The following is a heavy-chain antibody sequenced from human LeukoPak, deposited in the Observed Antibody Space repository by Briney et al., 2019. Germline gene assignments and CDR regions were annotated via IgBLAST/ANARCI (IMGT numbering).Heavy chain of an antibody. CDR1: GFTFTSSA. D-gene: IGHD6-13*01. CDR3: AASRAAAADGFDY. V-gene: IGHV1-58*01. J-gene: IGHJ4*02. Sequence: SVKVSCKASGFTFTSSAVQWVRQARGQRLEWIGWIVVGSGNTNYAQKFQERVTITRDMSTSTAYMELSSLRSEDTAVYYCAASRAAAADGFDYWGQGTLVTVSS. CDR2: IVVGSGNT.